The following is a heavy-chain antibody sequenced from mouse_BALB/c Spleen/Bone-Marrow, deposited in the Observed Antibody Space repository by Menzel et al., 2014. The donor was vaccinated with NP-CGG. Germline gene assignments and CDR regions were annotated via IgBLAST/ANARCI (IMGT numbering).Heavy chain of an antibody. V-gene: IGHV2-9*02. CDR1: GFSLTSYG. CDR2: IWAGGST. D-gene: IGHD4-1*01. Sequence: VKVVESGPGLVAPSQRLSITCTVSGFSLTSYGVHWVRQPPGKGLEWLGVIWAGGSTNYNSALMSRLSISKDNSKSQVFLKMNSLQTDDTAMYYCARDWDWYFDVWGAGTTVTVSS. CDR3: ARDWDWYFDV. J-gene: IGHJ1*01.